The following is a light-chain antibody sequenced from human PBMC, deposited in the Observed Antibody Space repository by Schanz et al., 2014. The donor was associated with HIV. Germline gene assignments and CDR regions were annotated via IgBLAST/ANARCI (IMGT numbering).Light chain of an antibody. J-gene: IGLJ2*01. CDR1: ISDVGSYNL. Sequence: QSALTQSASVSGSPGQSITISCTGTISDVGSYNLVSWYQQHPGKAPKLMIYEVNKRPSGVSNRFSGSKSGNTASLTISGLQSDDEADYFCCSFAGSNALLFGGGTKLTVL. CDR3: CSFAGSNALL. CDR2: EVN. V-gene: IGLV2-23*02.